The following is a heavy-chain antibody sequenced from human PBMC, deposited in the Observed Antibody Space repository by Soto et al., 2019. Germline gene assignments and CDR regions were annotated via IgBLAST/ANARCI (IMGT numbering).Heavy chain of an antibody. CDR3: ARHPYDSSGYYHNWFDP. CDR2: IDPSDSYT. D-gene: IGHD3-22*01. CDR1: GYSFTRYW. V-gene: IGHV5-10-1*01. J-gene: IGHJ5*02. Sequence: PGESLKISGKGSGYSFTRYWIYWVRQMPGKGLEWMGRIDPSDSYTNYSPSFQGHVTISADKSISTAYLQWSSLKASDTAMYYCARHPYDSSGYYHNWFDPWGQGTLVTVSS.